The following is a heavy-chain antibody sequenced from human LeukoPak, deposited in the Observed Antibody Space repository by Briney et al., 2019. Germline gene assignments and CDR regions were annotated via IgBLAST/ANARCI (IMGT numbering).Heavy chain of an antibody. J-gene: IGHJ4*02. CDR3: ARHASVDGNWPRPLDY. D-gene: IGHD6-19*01. CDR2: IYYSGST. V-gene: IGHV4-39*01. CDR1: GGSISSSNYY. Sequence: SETLSLTCTVSGGSISSSNYYWGWIRPPPGKGLEWIGNIYYSGSTYYKPSLKTRVTISVDPSKNQFPLKLTSVTAAGTAVYYCARHASVDGNWPRPLDYWGQGSLVTVSS.